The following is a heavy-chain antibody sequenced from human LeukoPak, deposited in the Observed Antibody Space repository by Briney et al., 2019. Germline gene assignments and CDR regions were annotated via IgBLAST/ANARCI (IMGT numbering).Heavy chain of an antibody. CDR2: IYYSGST. J-gene: IGHJ4*02. Sequence: SETLSLTCTVSGGSISSYYWSWIRQPPGKGLEWIGYIYYSGSTNYNPSLKSRVTISVDTSKNQFSLKLSSVTAADTAVYYCARDPATYDSSGYYPYYFDYWGQGTLVTVSS. V-gene: IGHV4-59*01. CDR3: ARDPATYDSSGYYPYYFDY. CDR1: GGSISSYY. D-gene: IGHD3-22*01.